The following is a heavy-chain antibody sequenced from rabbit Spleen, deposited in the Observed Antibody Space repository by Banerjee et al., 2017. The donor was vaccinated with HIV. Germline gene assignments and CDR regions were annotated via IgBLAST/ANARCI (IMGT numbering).Heavy chain of an antibody. CDR1: GVSFSSSSY. J-gene: IGHJ4*01. CDR2: IDTDSSGFT. D-gene: IGHD1-1*01. Sequence: QSLEESGGDLVKPGASLTLTCTASGVSFSSSSYMCWVRQAPGKGLEWIACIDTDSSGFTYFATWAKGRFTCSKTSSTTVTLQMTRLTAADTATYFCAKDLTDVIGWNFGLWGPGTLVTVS. V-gene: IGHV1S40*01. CDR3: AKDLTDVIGWNFGL.